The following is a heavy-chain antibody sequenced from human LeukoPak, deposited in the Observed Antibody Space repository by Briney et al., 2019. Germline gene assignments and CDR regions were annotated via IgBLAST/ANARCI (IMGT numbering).Heavy chain of an antibody. D-gene: IGHD6-13*01. J-gene: IGHJ4*02. V-gene: IGHV1-18*01. CDR2: ISAYNGNT. CDR3: TRDLPYSSSWESIDY. Sequence: ASVKVSCKASGYTFTSYGISWVRQAPGQGLEWMGWISAYNGNTNYAQKLQGRVTMTTDTSTSTAYMELRSLRSDDTAVYYCTRDLPYSSSWESIDYWGQGTLVTVSS. CDR1: GYTFTSYG.